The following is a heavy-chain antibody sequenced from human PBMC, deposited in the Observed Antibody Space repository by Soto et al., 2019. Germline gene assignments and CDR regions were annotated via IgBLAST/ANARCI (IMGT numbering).Heavy chain of an antibody. CDR1: GFTFSSYA. J-gene: IGHJ2*01. CDR2: ISSNGGST. CDR3: ARDLGPGIAVAGTPHWYFDL. Sequence: EVQLVESGGGLVQPGGSLRLSCAASGFTFSSYAMHWVRQAPGKGLEYVSAISSNGGSTYYANSVKGRFTISRDNSKNTLYLQMGSLRAEDMAVYYYARDLGPGIAVAGTPHWYFDLWGRGTLVTVSS. V-gene: IGHV3-64*01. D-gene: IGHD6-19*01.